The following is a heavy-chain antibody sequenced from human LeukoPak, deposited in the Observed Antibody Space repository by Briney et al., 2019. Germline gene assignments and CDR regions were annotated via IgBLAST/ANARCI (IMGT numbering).Heavy chain of an antibody. CDR2: IYYSGST. Sequence: SETLSLTCTVSGGSISSYYWSWIRQPPGKGLEWIGYIYYSGSTNYNPSLKSRVTISVDTSKNQFSLELSSVTAADTAVYYCARGSIAARPFAWGRGTLVTVSS. J-gene: IGHJ5*02. CDR3: ARGSIAARPFA. V-gene: IGHV4-59*01. D-gene: IGHD6-6*01. CDR1: GGSISSYY.